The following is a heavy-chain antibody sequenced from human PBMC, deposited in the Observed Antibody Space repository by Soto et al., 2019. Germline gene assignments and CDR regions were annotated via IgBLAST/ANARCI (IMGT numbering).Heavy chain of an antibody. CDR1: GGSFSGYY. J-gene: IGHJ6*03. CDR2: INHSGST. V-gene: IGHV4-34*01. CDR3: ARLRYCSSTSCYNYYYYYYMDV. D-gene: IGHD2-2*02. Sequence: SETLSLTCAVYGGSFSGYYWSWIRQPPGKGLEWIGEINHSGSTNYNPSLKSRVTISVDTSKNQFSLKLSSVTAADTAVYYCARLRYCSSTSCYNYYYYYYMDVWGKGTTLTVSS.